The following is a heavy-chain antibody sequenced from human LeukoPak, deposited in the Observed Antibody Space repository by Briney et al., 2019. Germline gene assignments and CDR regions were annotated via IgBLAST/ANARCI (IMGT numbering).Heavy chain of an antibody. CDR3: ARPLTGDRWYFDH. Sequence: ASVKVSCKASGGTFSSYAISWVRQAPGQGLEWMGGIIPIFGTANYAQKFQGRVTITADESASTAYMELSSLRSEDTAVYYCARPLTGDRWYFDHWGRGTLVTVSS. CDR1: GGTFSSYA. V-gene: IGHV1-69*13. D-gene: IGHD7-27*01. J-gene: IGHJ2*01. CDR2: IIPIFGTA.